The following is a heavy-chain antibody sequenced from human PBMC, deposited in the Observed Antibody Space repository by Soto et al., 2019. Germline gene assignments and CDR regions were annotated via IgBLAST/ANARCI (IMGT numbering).Heavy chain of an antibody. J-gene: IGHJ5*02. Sequence: EVQLLESGGGLVQPGESLRLSCAASGFTFSSYAMSWVRQAPGKGLEWVSVISGSDDSTYYADSVKGRFTISRDNSKNTLYLQMNSLRAEDTDVYYCATQDVGGSYVYTFDPWGQGTLVTVSS. D-gene: IGHD1-26*01. V-gene: IGHV3-23*01. CDR3: ATQDVGGSYVYTFDP. CDR2: ISGSDDST. CDR1: GFTFSSYA.